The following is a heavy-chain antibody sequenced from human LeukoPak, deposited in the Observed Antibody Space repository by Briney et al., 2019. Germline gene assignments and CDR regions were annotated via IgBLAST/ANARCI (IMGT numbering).Heavy chain of an antibody. D-gene: IGHD3-10*01. CDR3: AKALLLFSSDYFDY. CDR2: ISGSGGRT. V-gene: IGHV3-23*01. J-gene: IGHJ4*02. Sequence: RPGGSPRLSCAASRFTFSNYAMTWVRQAPGQGLEWVSAISGSGGRTYYADSLKGRFTISRDNSKNTLYLQMNSLRAEDTAVYYCAKALLLFSSDYFDYWGQGTLVTVSS. CDR1: RFTFSNYA.